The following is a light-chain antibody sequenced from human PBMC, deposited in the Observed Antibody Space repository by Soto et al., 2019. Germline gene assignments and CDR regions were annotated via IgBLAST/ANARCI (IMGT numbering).Light chain of an antibody. V-gene: IGLV2-23*01. J-gene: IGLJ7*01. CDR1: SSDVGSYNL. CDR2: EGS. Sequence: QSALTHPASVSGSPGQSITISCTGTSSDVGSYNLVSWYQQHPGKDPKLLIYEGSKRPSGVSNRFSGSKSGNTATLTISGLQAEDEADYYCCSYAGSSTAVFGGGTLLTVL. CDR3: CSYAGSSTAV.